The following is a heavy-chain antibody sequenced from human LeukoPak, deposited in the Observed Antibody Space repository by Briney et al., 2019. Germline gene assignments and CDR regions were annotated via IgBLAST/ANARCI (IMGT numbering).Heavy chain of an antibody. V-gene: IGHV1-46*01. CDR2: TNPSGGST. Sequence: ASVKVSCKASGYTFTSYYMHWVRQAPGQGLEWMGITNPSGGSTSYAQKFQGRVTMTRDTSTSTVYMELSSLRSEDTAVYYCASGDIKIAVAGTVLGYWGQGTLVTVSS. J-gene: IGHJ4*02. CDR1: GYTFTSYY. CDR3: ASGDIKIAVAGTVLGY. D-gene: IGHD6-19*01.